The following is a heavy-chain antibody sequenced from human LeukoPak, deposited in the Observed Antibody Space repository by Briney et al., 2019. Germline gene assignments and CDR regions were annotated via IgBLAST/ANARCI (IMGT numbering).Heavy chain of an antibody. CDR3: ARHADEPHIVVVPAAIDY. V-gene: IGHV5-51*01. D-gene: IGHD2-2*01. Sequence: GAALETSRKGSGYSFTSYWIGWVRQLPGKGVGWMGIIYHGDSDTKYRPSFQGQVTISVDKSISTAYLQWSSLKAWDTGMYYCARHADEPHIVVVPAAIDYWGQRALVTVSS. CDR2: IYHGDSDT. CDR1: GYSFTSYW. J-gene: IGHJ4*02.